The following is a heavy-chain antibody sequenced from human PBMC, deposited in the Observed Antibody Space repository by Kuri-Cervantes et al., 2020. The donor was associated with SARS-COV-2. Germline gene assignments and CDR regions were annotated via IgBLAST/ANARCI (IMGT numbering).Heavy chain of an antibody. CDR3: ARDIEATYVLSPFFYGMDV. Sequence: ASVKVSCKASGYAFTSYAMNWVRQAPGQGLEWMGWINTNTGNPTYAQGFTGRFVFSLDISVSTAYLQISSLEAADTAAYYCARDIEATYVLSPFFYGMDVWGQGTTVTVSS. CDR2: INTNTGNP. D-gene: IGHD2-8*01. CDR1: GYAFTSYA. J-gene: IGHJ6*02. V-gene: IGHV7-4-1*02.